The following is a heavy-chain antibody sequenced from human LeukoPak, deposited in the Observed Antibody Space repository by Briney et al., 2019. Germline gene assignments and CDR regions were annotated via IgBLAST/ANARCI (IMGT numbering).Heavy chain of an antibody. Sequence: PSETLSLTCAVYGGSFSGYYWSWIRQPPGKGLEWIGEINHSGSTNYNPSLKSRVTISVDTSKNQFSLKLSSVTAADTAVYYCARADYYGSGSYRTLDYYYYGMDVWGQGTTVTVSS. CDR2: INHSGST. J-gene: IGHJ6*02. V-gene: IGHV4-34*01. CDR1: GGSFSGYY. D-gene: IGHD3-10*01. CDR3: ARADYYGSGSYRTLDYYYYGMDV.